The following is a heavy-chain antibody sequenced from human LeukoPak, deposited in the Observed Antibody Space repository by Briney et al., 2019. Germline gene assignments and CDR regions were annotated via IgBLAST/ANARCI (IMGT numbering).Heavy chain of an antibody. D-gene: IGHD5-18*01. CDR3: ARLRGYSYAADL. V-gene: IGHV4-39*01. CDR2: IYDTGNT. Sequence: PSETLSLTCTVSGDSMSSSSVYYWGWIRQAPGKGLEWIGSIYDTGNTHYSPTLQSRVSIYLEKSQNQFSLKLTSVTAADTAVYYCARLRGYSYAADLWGRGTLVTVSS. J-gene: IGHJ5*02. CDR1: GDSMSSSSVYY.